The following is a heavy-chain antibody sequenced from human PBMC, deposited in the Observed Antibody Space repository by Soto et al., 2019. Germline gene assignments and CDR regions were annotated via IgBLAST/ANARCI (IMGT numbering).Heavy chain of an antibody. Sequence: QVQLVQSGAEVKKPGSSVKVSCKASGGTFSSYTISWVRQAPGQGLEWMGRIIPILGIANYAQKFQGRVTITADKSTSTAYMELSSLKSEDTAVYYCARDLYSSGFSSYWGQGTLVTVSS. CDR2: IIPILGIA. J-gene: IGHJ4*02. D-gene: IGHD3-22*01. CDR3: ARDLYSSGFSSY. V-gene: IGHV1-69*08. CDR1: GGTFSSYT.